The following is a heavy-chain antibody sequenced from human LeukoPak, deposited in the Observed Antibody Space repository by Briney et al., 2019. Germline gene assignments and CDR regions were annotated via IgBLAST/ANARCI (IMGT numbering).Heavy chain of an antibody. CDR1: GGTFSSYA. J-gene: IGHJ4*02. D-gene: IGHD3-3*01. Sequence: ASVKVSCKASGGTFSSYAISWVRQAPGQGLEWMGGIIPIFGTANYAQKFQGRVTITTDESTSTAYMELSSLRSEDTAAYYCARDRAGRFGVVQFDYWGQGTLVTVSS. V-gene: IGHV1-69*05. CDR3: ARDRAGRFGVVQFDY. CDR2: IIPIFGTA.